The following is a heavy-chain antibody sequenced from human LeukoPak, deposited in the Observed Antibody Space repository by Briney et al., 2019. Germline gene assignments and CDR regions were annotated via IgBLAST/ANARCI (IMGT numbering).Heavy chain of an antibody. J-gene: IGHJ4*02. CDR3: ARDLSGVTGYTYGRGIDY. Sequence: QPGGSLRLSCAASGFTFSSHRMSWVRQAPGKGLEWVANIKKDGSEKYHMDSVKGRFTISRDNAKTSLYLQMNSLRAKDTAVYYCARDLSGVTGYTYGRGIDYWGQGTLVTVSS. V-gene: IGHV3-7*01. D-gene: IGHD5-18*01. CDR2: IKKDGSEK. CDR1: GFTFSSHR.